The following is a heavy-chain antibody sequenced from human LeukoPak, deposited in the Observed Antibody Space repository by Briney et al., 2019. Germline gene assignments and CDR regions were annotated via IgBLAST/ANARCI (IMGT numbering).Heavy chain of an antibody. V-gene: IGHV4-39*07. J-gene: IGHJ4*02. CDR1: GGSISSSSYY. CDR3: ARARDTAMVLGY. Sequence: SETLSLTCTVSGGSISSSSYYWGWIRQPPGKGLEWIGSIYYSGSTYYNPSLKSRVTISVDTSKNQFSLKLSSVTAADTAVYYCARARDTAMVLGYWGQGTLVTVSS. CDR2: IYYSGST. D-gene: IGHD5-18*01.